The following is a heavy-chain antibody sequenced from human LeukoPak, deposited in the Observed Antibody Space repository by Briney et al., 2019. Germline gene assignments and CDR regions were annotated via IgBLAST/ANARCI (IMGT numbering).Heavy chain of an antibody. CDR3: AKDLTVEMATMGFDP. Sequence: GRSLRLSCAASGSTFSSYGMHWVRQAPGKGLEWVAVIWYDGSNKYYADSVKGRFTISRDNSKNTLYLQMNSLRAEDTAVYYCAKDLTVEMATMGFDPWGQGTLVTVSS. V-gene: IGHV3-33*06. CDR2: IWYDGSNK. CDR1: GSTFSSYG. D-gene: IGHD5-24*01. J-gene: IGHJ5*02.